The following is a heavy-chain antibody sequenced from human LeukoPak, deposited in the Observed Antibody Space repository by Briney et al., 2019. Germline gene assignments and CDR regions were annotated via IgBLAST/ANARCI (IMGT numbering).Heavy chain of an antibody. Sequence: GGSLRLSCAASGFTFSSFTMNWVRQAPGKGLEWVSSISSSRSYIYYADSVKGRFTISRDSAKNSLFLQMNSLRAEDTAVYYCARVAVGGTRAFDIWGQGTTVTVSS. V-gene: IGHV3-21*01. D-gene: IGHD6-19*01. CDR1: GFTFSSFT. CDR2: ISSSRSYI. CDR3: ARVAVGGTRAFDI. J-gene: IGHJ3*02.